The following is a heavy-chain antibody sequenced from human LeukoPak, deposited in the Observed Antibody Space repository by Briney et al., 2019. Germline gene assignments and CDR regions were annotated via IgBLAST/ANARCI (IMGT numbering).Heavy chain of an antibody. CDR3: ARVGTGSSGWYWLDY. CDR2: IYYSGST. CDR1: GGSISSSSYY. D-gene: IGHD6-19*01. Sequence: SETLSLTCTVSGGSISSSSYYWGWIRQPPGKGLEWIGSIYYSGSTYYNPSLKSRVTISVDTSKNQFSLKLSSVTAADTAVYYCARVGTGSSGWYWLDYWGQGTLVTVSS. J-gene: IGHJ4*02. V-gene: IGHV4-39*07.